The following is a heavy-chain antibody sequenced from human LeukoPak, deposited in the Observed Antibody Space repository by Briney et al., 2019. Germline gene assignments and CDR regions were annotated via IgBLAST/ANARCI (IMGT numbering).Heavy chain of an antibody. CDR3: ARVELEMATIYYFDY. CDR2: IKEDGTET. D-gene: IGHD5-24*01. J-gene: IGHJ4*02. Sequence: PGGSLRLSCAASGFIFSSNWMGWVRLAPGKGLEWVANIKEDGTETYYVDSVKGRFTISRDNSKNTLYLQMNSLRADDMAVYYCARVELEMATIYYFDYWGQGTLVTVSS. V-gene: IGHV3-7*01. CDR1: GFIFSSNW.